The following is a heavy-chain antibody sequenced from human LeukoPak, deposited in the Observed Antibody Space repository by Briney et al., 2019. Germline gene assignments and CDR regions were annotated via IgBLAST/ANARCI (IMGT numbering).Heavy chain of an antibody. D-gene: IGHD2-15*01. CDR2: ISGSGGST. V-gene: IGHV3-23*01. Sequence: GGSLRLSCAASGFTFSSYGMSWVRQAPGKGLEWVSAISGSGGSTYYADSVKGRFTISRDNSKNTLYLQMNSLRAEDTAVYYCARGVVVVAATFDYWGQGTLVTVSS. CDR3: ARGVVVVAATFDY. J-gene: IGHJ4*02. CDR1: GFTFSSYG.